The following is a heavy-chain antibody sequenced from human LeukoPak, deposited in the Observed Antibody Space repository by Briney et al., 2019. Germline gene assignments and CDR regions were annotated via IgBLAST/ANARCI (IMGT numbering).Heavy chain of an antibody. V-gene: IGHV5-51*01. D-gene: IGHD3-22*01. J-gene: IGHJ5*02. Sequence: GESLKISCKASGFTFATYWIGWVRQMPGKGLEWMAIIYPGDSDTRYSPSFQGQVTISADKSVNTAYLQWSSLKASDTAIYYCARLGSLNYYDSSGYYWGWFDPWGQGTQVIVST. CDR2: IYPGDSDT. CDR3: ARLGSLNYYDSSGYYWGWFDP. CDR1: GFTFATYW.